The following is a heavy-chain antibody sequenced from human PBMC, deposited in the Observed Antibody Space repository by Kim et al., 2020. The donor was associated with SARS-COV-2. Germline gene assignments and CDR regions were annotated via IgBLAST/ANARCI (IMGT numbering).Heavy chain of an antibody. Sequence: GGSLRLSCAASGFTVSSNYMSWVRQAPGKGLEWVSVIYSGGSTYYANSVKGRYTISRDNSKNTLYLQMNSLRAEATAVYYCARDRSFYDILTGYYNYYFDYWGQGTLVTVSS. J-gene: IGHJ4*02. CDR1: GFTVSSNY. D-gene: IGHD3-9*01. V-gene: IGHV3-66*01. CDR3: ARDRSFYDILTGYYNYYFDY. CDR2: IYSGGST.